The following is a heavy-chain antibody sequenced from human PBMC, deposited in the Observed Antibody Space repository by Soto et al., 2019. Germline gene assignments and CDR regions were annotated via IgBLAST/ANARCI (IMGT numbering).Heavy chain of an antibody. CDR1: GGSFSGYY. Sequence: VQLQQWGAGLLKPSETLSLTCAVYGGSFSGYYWSWIRQPPGKGLEWIGEINHIGGTNYDPSLTSRVTTSLDTATNLFTLRLSSFTASDTAVYYCATGTWDLRLYTWCQGPLVALS. CDR2: INHIGGT. CDR3: ATGTWDLRLYT. V-gene: IGHV4-34*01. J-gene: IGHJ5*02. D-gene: IGHD1-26*01.